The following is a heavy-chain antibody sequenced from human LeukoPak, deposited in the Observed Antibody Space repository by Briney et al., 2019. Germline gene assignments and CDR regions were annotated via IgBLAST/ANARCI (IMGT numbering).Heavy chain of an antibody. D-gene: IGHD6-6*01. V-gene: IGHV4-30-4*01. CDR2: IFYSGNT. CDR1: GGSISSGDYY. J-gene: IGHJ4*02. Sequence: PSQTLSLTRTVSGGSISSGDYYWSWIRQPPGKGLEWIGYIFYSGNTYYNPSLKSRVIISIDTSKNQFSLRLSSVTAADTAVYYCATTARHCSDYWGQGTLVTVSS. CDR3: ATTARHCSDY.